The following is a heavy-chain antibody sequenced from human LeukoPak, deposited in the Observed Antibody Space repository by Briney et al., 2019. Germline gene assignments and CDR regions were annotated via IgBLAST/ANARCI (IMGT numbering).Heavy chain of an antibody. CDR2: INKDGSEK. CDR1: GFTFSNYY. V-gene: IGHV3-7*01. CDR3: ARDKVTY. J-gene: IGHJ4*02. Sequence: GGSLRLSCAASGFTFSNYYMSWVRQAPGKGREWVAHINKDGSEKYYVDSVKGRFTICRDNSKNSLYLQMNSLRVEDTAVYYCARDKVTYWGRGTLVTVSS.